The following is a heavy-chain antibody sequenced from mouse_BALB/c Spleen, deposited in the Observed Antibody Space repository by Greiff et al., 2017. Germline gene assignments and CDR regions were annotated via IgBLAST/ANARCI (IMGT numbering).Heavy chain of an antibody. CDR1: GFTFSDFY. CDR3: ARDADYYGSAPYYAMDY. CDR2: SRNKANDYTT. J-gene: IGHJ4*01. Sequence: DVHLVESGGGLVQPGGSLRLSCATSGFTFSDFYMEWVRQPPGKRLEWIAASRNKANDYTTEYSASVKGRFIVSRDTSQSILYLQMNALRAEDTAIYYCARDADYYGSAPYYAMDYWGQGTSVTVSS. D-gene: IGHD1-1*01. V-gene: IGHV7-1*02.